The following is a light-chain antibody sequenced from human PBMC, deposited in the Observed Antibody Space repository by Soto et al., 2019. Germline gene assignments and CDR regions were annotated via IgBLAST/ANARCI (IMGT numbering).Light chain of an antibody. CDR3: QQGSNWPPWT. CDR2: DAS. Sequence: EIVLTQSPATLSLSPGERATLSCRASQSVSSYLAWYQQKPGQAPRLLIYDASNRATGIPARFSGSGSGTDFTLTISSREPEDFAVYYCQQGSNWPPWTFGQGTKVEIK. V-gene: IGKV3-11*01. CDR1: QSVSSY. J-gene: IGKJ1*01.